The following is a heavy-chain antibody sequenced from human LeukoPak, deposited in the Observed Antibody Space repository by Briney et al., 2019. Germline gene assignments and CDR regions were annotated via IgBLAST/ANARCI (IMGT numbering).Heavy chain of an antibody. CDR3: ARDRYYDSSGYNHDY. CDR1: GGTFSSYA. Sequence: GASVKVSCKASGGTFSSYAISWVRQAPGQGLEWMGGIIPIFGTANYAQKFQGRVTITTDESTSTAYMELSSLRSEDTAAYYCARDRYYDSSGYNHDYWGQGTLVTVSS. D-gene: IGHD3-22*01. CDR2: IIPIFGTA. J-gene: IGHJ4*02. V-gene: IGHV1-69*05.